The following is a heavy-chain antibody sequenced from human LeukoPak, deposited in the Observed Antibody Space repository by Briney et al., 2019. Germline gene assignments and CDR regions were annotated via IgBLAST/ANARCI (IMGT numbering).Heavy chain of an antibody. V-gene: IGHV4-39*07. CDR1: GGSISTSNYY. J-gene: IGHJ4*02. CDR2: IFYSGST. CDR3: ARGGYATRQGFDY. Sequence: PSETLSLTCTVSGGSISTSNYYWGWLRQPPGRGLEWIGNIFYSGSTYYSPSLRSRVTISLDTSRNQFSLKLNSVTAADTAVYYCARGGYATRQGFDYWGQGTLVTVSS. D-gene: IGHD5-12*01.